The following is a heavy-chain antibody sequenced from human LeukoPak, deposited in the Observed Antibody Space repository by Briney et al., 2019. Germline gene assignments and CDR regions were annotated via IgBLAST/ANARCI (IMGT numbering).Heavy chain of an antibody. CDR1: GGPFSGYY. D-gene: IGHD2-2*03. CDR3: ARGLDIVVVPAAPVGWFDP. V-gene: IGHV4-34*01. J-gene: IGHJ5*02. Sequence: SETLSLTCAVSGGPFSGYYWSWIRQPPGKGLEWIGEINHSGSTNYNPSLKSRVTISVDTSKNQFSLKLSSVTAADTAVYYCARGLDIVVVPAAPVGWFDPWGQGTLVTVSS. CDR2: INHSGST.